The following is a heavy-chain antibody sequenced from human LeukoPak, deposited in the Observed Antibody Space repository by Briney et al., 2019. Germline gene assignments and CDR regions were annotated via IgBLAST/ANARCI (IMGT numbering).Heavy chain of an antibody. CDR3: ARDYSNYEGGFDP. CDR2: INPNSGGT. D-gene: IGHD4-11*01. CDR1: GYTFTSYG. V-gene: IGHV1-2*02. Sequence: ASVKVSCKASGYTFTSYGISWVRQAPGQGLEWMGWINPNSGGTNYAKKFQGRVTMTRDTSISTAYMELSRLRSDDTAVYYCARDYSNYEGGFDPWGQGTLVTVYS. J-gene: IGHJ5*02.